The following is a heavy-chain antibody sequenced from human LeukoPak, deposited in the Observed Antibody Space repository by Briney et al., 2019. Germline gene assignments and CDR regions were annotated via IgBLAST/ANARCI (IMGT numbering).Heavy chain of an antibody. D-gene: IGHD1-1*01. Sequence: SETLSLTCTVSGGSISSSSYYWGWIRQPPGKGLEWSGSIYYSGSTYYNPSLKSRVTISVDTSKNQFSLKLSSVTAADTAMYYCARLRGESNWNDGLEYYYYYMDVWGKGTTVTVSS. V-gene: IGHV4-39*01. J-gene: IGHJ6*03. CDR2: IYYSGST. CDR1: GGSISSSSYY. CDR3: ARLRGESNWNDGLEYYYYYMDV.